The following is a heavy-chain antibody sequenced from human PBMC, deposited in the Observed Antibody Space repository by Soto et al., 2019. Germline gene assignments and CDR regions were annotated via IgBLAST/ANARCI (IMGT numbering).Heavy chain of an antibody. CDR1: GFTFSSYA. J-gene: IGHJ4*02. CDR2: ISYDGSNK. V-gene: IGHV3-30-3*01. CDR3: ARDRIYSSSWYDY. D-gene: IGHD6-13*01. Sequence: QVQLVESGGGVVQPGRSLRLSCAASGFTFSSYAMHWVRQAPGKGLEWVAVISYDGSNKYYADSVKGRFTISRDKSKKTLYLQMNSLRAEDTAVYYCARDRIYSSSWYDYWGQGTLVTVSS.